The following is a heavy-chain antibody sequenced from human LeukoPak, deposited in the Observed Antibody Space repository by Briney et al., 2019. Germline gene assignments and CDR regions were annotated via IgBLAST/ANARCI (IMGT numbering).Heavy chain of an antibody. J-gene: IGHJ3*02. D-gene: IGHD2-15*01. CDR2: INGSGGST. CDR3: AKDLWSGGSCCDAFYI. Sequence: GASLRLSCAASGFTFSSYAMSWVRQAPGKGLEWVSGINGSGGSTYYADAVKGRFTISRDNSKNTLYLQMNSLRVEDTAVYYCAKDLWSGGSCCDAFYIWGQGTMVTVSS. CDR1: GFTFSSYA. V-gene: IGHV3-23*01.